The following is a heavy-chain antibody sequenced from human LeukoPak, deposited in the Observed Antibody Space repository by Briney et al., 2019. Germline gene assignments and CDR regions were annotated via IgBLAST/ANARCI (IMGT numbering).Heavy chain of an antibody. D-gene: IGHD6-19*01. Sequence: QSGGSLRLSCAASGFTFSSYGMHWVRQAPGKGLEWVAFIRYDGSNKYYADSVKGRFTISRDNSKKTLYLQMNSLKTEDTAVYYCTTATYSSGDFDYWGQGTLVTVSS. CDR1: GFTFSSYG. CDR2: IRYDGSNK. J-gene: IGHJ4*02. V-gene: IGHV3-30*02. CDR3: TTATYSSGDFDY.